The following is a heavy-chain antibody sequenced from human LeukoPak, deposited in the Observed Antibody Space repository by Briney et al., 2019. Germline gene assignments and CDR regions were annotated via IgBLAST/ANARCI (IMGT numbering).Heavy chain of an antibody. CDR2: ISYDGSNK. V-gene: IGHV3-30*04. D-gene: IGHD3-22*01. CDR1: GFTFSSYA. CDR3: ARAATPYDTWLHYFDY. Sequence: GGSLRLSCAASGFTFSSYAMHWVRQAPGKGLEWVAVISYDGSNKYYADSVKGRFTISRDNSKNTLYLQMNSLRAEDTAVYYCARAATPYDTWLHYFDYWGQGTLVTVSS. J-gene: IGHJ4*02.